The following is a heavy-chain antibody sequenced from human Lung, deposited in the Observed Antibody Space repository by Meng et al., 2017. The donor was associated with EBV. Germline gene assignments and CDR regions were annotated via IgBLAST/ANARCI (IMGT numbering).Heavy chain of an antibody. CDR3: AADPLLDDYGNSFDY. CDR2: FHTSGGT. D-gene: IGHD4-11*01. J-gene: IGHJ4*02. V-gene: IGHV4-4*07. Sequence: QGQMQDSDPRMMKPSKTLSLPYTASGGSINSYYWHWIRQPAGKGLEWIGRFHTSGGTKYNPSLKSRVTMSVDMSKSQLSLNLNSVTAADTVVYYCAADPLLDDYGNSFDYWGQGTLVTVSS. CDR1: GGSINSYY.